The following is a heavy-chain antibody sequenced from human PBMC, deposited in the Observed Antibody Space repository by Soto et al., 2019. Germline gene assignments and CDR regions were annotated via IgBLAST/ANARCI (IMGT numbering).Heavy chain of an antibody. D-gene: IGHD2-2*01. Sequence: ASVKVSCKASGGTFGSYAITWVRRAPGQGLEWLGGIIPILNSPAYAQKFKARVVITADEITNTAYMELNSLRFDDTAVYYCAREAPYCTSATCPKFYDMDVWGQGTTVTVS. J-gene: IGHJ6*02. CDR2: IIPILNSP. CDR3: AREAPYCTSATCPKFYDMDV. CDR1: GGTFGSYA. V-gene: IGHV1-69*13.